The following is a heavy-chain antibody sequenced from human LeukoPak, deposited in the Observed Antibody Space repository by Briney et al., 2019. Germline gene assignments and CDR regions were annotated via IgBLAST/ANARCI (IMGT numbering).Heavy chain of an antibody. J-gene: IGHJ4*02. V-gene: IGHV3-21*01. CDR3: ARDHSGSLDY. CDR1: GFTFSSYS. D-gene: IGHD1-26*01. Sequence: GGSLRLSCAASGFTFSSYSMNWVRQAPGKGLEWVSSISSSSSYIYYANSVRGRFTISRDNAKNSLYLQMNSLRAEDTAVYYCARDHSGSLDYWGQGTLVTVSS. CDR2: ISSSSSYI.